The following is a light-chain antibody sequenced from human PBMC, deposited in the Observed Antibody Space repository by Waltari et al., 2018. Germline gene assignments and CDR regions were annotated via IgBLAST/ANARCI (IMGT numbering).Light chain of an antibody. CDR1: KLGDNY. Sequence: SYELTQPPSVSVSPGQTASITCSGDKLGDNYACWYQQKPGQSPVLVIYQDSKRPSGTPERFSGSNSGNTATLTISGTQAMDEADYYCQAWDSSTGLYVFGTGPKVTVL. CDR2: QDS. J-gene: IGLJ1*01. V-gene: IGLV3-1*01. CDR3: QAWDSSTGLYV.